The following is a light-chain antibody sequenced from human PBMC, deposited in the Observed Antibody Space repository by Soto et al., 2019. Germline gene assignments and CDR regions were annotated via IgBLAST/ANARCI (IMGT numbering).Light chain of an antibody. CDR1: KLGDKY. J-gene: IGLJ2*01. V-gene: IGLV3-1*01. CDR2: QDS. CDR3: QAWDSSTVV. Sequence: SYELTQRPSVSVSPGQTASITCSGDKLGDKYACWYQQKPGQSPVLVIYQDSKRPSGIPERFSGSNSGNTATLTISGTQAMDAADYYCQAWDSSTVVFGGGTKLTVL.